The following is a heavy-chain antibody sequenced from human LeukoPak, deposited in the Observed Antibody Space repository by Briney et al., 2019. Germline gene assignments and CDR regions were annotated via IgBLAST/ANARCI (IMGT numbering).Heavy chain of an antibody. Sequence: GESLKISCKGSGYSFTSYWIGWVRQTPGKGLEWMGIIYPGDSDTRYSPSFQGQVTISADKSISTAYLQWSSLKASDTAMYYCARLPYCSSTSCYVHAFDIWGQGTMVTVSS. D-gene: IGHD2-2*01. J-gene: IGHJ3*02. CDR1: GYSFTSYW. V-gene: IGHV5-51*01. CDR3: ARLPYCSSTSCYVHAFDI. CDR2: IYPGDSDT.